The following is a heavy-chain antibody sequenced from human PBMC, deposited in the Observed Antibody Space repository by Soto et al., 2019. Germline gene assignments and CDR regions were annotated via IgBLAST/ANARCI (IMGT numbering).Heavy chain of an antibody. V-gene: IGHV3-33*01. CDR3: ARDRGSS. D-gene: IGHD6-13*01. CDR2: IWYDGSNK. CDR1: GFTFSSYG. J-gene: IGHJ4*02. Sequence: PGGSLRLSCAASGFTFSSYGMHWVRQAPGKGLEWVAVIWYDGSNKYYADSVKGRFTISRDNSKNSLFLQMNSLRDEDTAVYYCARDRGSSWGQGTLVTVSS.